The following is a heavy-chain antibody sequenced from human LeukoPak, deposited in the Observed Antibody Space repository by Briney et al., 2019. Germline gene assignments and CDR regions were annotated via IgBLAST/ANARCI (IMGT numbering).Heavy chain of an antibody. J-gene: IGHJ4*02. CDR2: ISAYNGNT. D-gene: IGHD6-6*01. Sequence: GASVKVSCKASGYTFTSYGISWVRQAPGQGLEWMGWISAYNGNTNYAQKLQGRVTMTTDTSTSTAYMELRSLRSDDTAVYYCARAGLEYSSSADSDYWGQGTLVTVSS. CDR3: ARAGLEYSSSADSDY. V-gene: IGHV1-18*01. CDR1: GYTFTSYG.